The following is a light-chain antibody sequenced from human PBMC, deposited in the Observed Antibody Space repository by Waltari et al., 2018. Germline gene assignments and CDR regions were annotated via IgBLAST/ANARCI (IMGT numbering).Light chain of an antibody. V-gene: IGKV3-20*01. J-gene: IGKJ1*01. Sequence: LSCRASQSVSSRSLAWYQQKPGQAPRLLIYGASNRITGIPDRFSGSGSGTDFTLTISRLEPEDFALYYCQQYGSSPGTFGQGTKVEIK. CDR3: QQYGSSPGT. CDR1: QSVSSRS. CDR2: GAS.